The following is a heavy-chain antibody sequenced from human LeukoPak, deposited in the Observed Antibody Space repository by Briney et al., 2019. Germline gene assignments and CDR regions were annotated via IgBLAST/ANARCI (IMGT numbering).Heavy chain of an antibody. CDR2: IYYSGST. V-gene: IGHV4-31*03. CDR3: ARHIVGLDSSGLLGAFDI. Sequence: SQTLSLTCTVSGGSISSGGYYWSWIRQHPGKGLEWIGYIYYSGSTYYNPSLKSRIIISVDTSKNQFSLKLSSVTAADTAVYYCARHIVGLDSSGLLGAFDIWGQGTMVTVSS. J-gene: IGHJ3*02. D-gene: IGHD3-22*01. CDR1: GGSISSGGYY.